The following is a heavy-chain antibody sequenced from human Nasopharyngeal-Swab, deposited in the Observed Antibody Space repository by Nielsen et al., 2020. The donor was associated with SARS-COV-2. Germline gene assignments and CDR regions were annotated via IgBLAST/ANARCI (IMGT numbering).Heavy chain of an antibody. CDR1: GFTFSTFW. J-gene: IGHJ6*02. V-gene: IGHV3-7*01. CDR3: ARNPLEYYYGMDV. CDR2: IKQDGSER. Sequence: GGSLRLSCAASGFTFSTFWMTWVRQAPGKGLEWVATIKQDGSERYYVDSVKGRFTISRDNAKNSLYLQMNSLRAEDTAVYYCARNPLEYYYGMDVWGQGTTVTVSS.